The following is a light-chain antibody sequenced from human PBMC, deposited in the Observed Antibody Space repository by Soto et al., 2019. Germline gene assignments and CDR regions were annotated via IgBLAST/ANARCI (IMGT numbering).Light chain of an antibody. CDR3: QQYNSYSRT. CDR2: KAS. V-gene: IGKV1-5*03. J-gene: IGKJ1*01. Sequence: DIQMTESPSTLSASVGDRVTITCRASQSLSNGLVWYQQKPGKAPKLLIYKASSLESGVPSRFSGSGSGTEFTLTISSLQPDDFATYYCQQYNSYSRTFGQGTRVEIK. CDR1: QSLSNG.